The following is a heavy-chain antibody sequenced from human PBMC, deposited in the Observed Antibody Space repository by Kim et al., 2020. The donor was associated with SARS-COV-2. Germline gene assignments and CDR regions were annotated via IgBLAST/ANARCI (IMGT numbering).Heavy chain of an antibody. CDR1: GFTFSSYS. CDR2: ISSSSSYI. Sequence: GGSLRLSCAASGFTFSSYSMNWVRQAPGKGLEWVSSISSSSSYIYYADSVKGRFTISRDNAKNSLYLQMNSLRAEDTAVYYCAREIVGATPDAFDIWGQGTMVTISS. J-gene: IGHJ3*02. V-gene: IGHV3-21*01. D-gene: IGHD1-26*01. CDR3: AREIVGATPDAFDI.